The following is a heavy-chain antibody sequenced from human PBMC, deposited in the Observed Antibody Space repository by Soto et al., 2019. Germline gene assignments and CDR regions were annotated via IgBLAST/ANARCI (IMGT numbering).Heavy chain of an antibody. J-gene: IGHJ5*02. CDR2: ISGSGANT. CDR1: GITFSNHA. Sequence: GGSLRLSCAASGITFSNHALSWVRQAPGKGLEWVSGISGSGANTHYADSVKGRFTISRDNSKNTLSLQMNSLSPDDTAVYFWAKDQETYGQAVFVPGGQGSLVPVSS. CDR3: AKDQETYGQAVFVP. D-gene: IGHD3-10*01. V-gene: IGHV3-23*01.